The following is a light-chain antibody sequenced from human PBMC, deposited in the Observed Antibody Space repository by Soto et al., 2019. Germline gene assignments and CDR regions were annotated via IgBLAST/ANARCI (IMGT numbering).Light chain of an antibody. CDR1: SSDIGTYNL. CDR2: EVN. CDR3: CSYAGSSTLNV. V-gene: IGLV2-23*02. Sequence: QSVLTQPASVSGSPGQSITISCTGTSSDIGTYNLVSWYQQHPGKAPKLMIYEVNKRPSGVSDRFSGSKSGNTASLTISGLQAEDEADDYCCSYAGSSTLNVFGTGTKLTVL. J-gene: IGLJ1*01.